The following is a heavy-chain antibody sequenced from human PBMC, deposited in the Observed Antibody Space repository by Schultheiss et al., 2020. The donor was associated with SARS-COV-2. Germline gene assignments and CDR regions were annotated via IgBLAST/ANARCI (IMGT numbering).Heavy chain of an antibody. J-gene: IGHJ4*02. CDR2: FGTTPTFI. CDR1: IGSISSYY. Sequence: LSLTCTVSIGSISSYYWSWIRQPPGKGLEWIAYFGTTPTFIYYADSVKGRFTISRDNAKNSLSLQMNSLRAEDTAVYYCARASSYYDTSGYLYLFDYWGQGTLVTVSS. V-gene: IGHV3-11*04. CDR3: ARASSYYDTSGYLYLFDY. D-gene: IGHD3-22*01.